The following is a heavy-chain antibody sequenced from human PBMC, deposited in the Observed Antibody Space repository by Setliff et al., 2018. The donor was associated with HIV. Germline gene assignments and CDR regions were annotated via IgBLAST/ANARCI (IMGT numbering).Heavy chain of an antibody. D-gene: IGHD3-22*01. Sequence: GPVKVSCKASGYTFNDYGISWVRQAPGHGLEWMGWISGHNGYTNYAQKVQDRVTMTTDTSTSTAYMELRGLRSDDTAVYYCARDRSSTGDYNEEHLFEYWGQGTLVTVSS. J-gene: IGHJ4*02. V-gene: IGHV1-18*01. CDR2: ISGHNGYT. CDR3: ARDRSSTGDYNEEHLFEY. CDR1: GYTFNDYG.